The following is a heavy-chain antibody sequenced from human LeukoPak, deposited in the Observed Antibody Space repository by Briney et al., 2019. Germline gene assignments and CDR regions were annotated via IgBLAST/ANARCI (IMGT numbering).Heavy chain of an antibody. V-gene: IGHV4-30-4*01. CDR2: IHHSGSAY. D-gene: IGHD6-13*01. CDR3: VRDRSRPNPFFDS. J-gene: IGHJ4*02. Sequence: KPSETLSLTCTVSGGSISSGDYYWGWIRQPPGKGLEWIGYIHHSGSAYYYNPSLKSRVTMSVDTSKNQFSLKLSSVGAADTAVYYCVRDRSRPNPFFDSWGQGTLVTVSS. CDR1: GGSISSGDYY.